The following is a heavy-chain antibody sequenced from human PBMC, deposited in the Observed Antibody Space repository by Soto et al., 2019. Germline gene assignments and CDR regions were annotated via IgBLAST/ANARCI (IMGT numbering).Heavy chain of an antibody. Sequence: QVQLVQSGAEVKKSGASVKVSCKASGYTFTGYYIHWVRQAPGQGPEWMGEISPNSGGTKYAQRFQGMVTMTRDTSITTVYIELSNLSPDDTAVYYCGKGRSGDVGVFYWGQGTLVTVYS. CDR1: GYTFTGYY. CDR3: GKGRSGDVGVFY. CDR2: ISPNSGGT. V-gene: IGHV1-2*02. J-gene: IGHJ4*02. D-gene: IGHD1-26*01.